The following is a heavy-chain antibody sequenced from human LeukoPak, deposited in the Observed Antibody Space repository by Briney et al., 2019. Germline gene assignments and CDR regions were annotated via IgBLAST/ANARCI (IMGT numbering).Heavy chain of an antibody. J-gene: IGHJ4*02. CDR1: GFTFSSYA. Sequence: PGGSLRLSCAASGFTFSSYAMHWVRQAPGKGLEWVAVISYDGSNKYYADSVKGRFTIPRDNSKNTLYLQMNSLRAEDTAVYYCARARSRASLAVADTDYWGQGTLVTVSS. CDR3: ARARSRASLAVADTDY. D-gene: IGHD6-19*01. V-gene: IGHV3-30-3*01. CDR2: ISYDGSNK.